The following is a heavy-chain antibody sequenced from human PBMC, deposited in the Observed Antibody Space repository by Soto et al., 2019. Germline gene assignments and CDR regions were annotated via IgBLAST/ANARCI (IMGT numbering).Heavy chain of an antibody. J-gene: IGHJ6*02. V-gene: IGHV1-69*08. D-gene: IGHD1-1*01. CDR3: ARDRRTTYDYYGMDV. CDR2: INPIVEIP. Sequence: QVKLVQSGAEVKKPGSSVKVSCKASGDTFRRYSITWVRQAPGQGLEWMGRINPIVEIPRYAQKFQGRVTITVDKTTTTAHMELTSLRSDDTAVYYCARDRRTTYDYYGMDVWGQGTTVTVTS. CDR1: GDTFRRYS.